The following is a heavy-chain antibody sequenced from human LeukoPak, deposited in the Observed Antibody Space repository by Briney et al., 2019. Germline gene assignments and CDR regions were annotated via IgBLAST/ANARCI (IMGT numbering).Heavy chain of an antibody. V-gene: IGHV3-7*03. D-gene: IGHD5-18*01. Sequence: PGGSLRLSCVASGLTVSNHWTSWVRQAPGKGLEWVANIREERGQEYYVDSVKGRFTISKNSAKNSLYLQMNTLRVEDTAMYYCASLDTAKQPLANHWGQGTLVTVSS. J-gene: IGHJ5*02. CDR1: GLTVSNHW. CDR2: IREERGQE. CDR3: ASLDTAKQPLANH.